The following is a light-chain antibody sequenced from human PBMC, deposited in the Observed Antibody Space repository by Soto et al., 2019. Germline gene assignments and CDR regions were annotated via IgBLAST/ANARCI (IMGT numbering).Light chain of an antibody. CDR3: QSSDSSNWV. V-gene: IGLV6-57*04. CDR1: SGSIASNY. Sequence: NFMLTQPHSVSESPGKTVTISCTRSSGSIASNYVQWYHQRPGSAPAIVMYEDNQRPSGVPDRFSGSIDRSSNSASLTISGLKTEDVGDFYCQSSDSSNWVFGGGTKLTVL. CDR2: EDN. J-gene: IGLJ3*02.